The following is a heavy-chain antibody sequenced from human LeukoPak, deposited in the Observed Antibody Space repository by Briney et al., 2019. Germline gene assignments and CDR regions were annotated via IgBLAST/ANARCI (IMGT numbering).Heavy chain of an antibody. J-gene: IGHJ4*02. CDR1: GFPFSAYW. CDR3: ARDLGGSYGYFDY. D-gene: IGHD1-26*01. Sequence: PGGSLRLSCAASGFPFSAYWMLWARQAPGKGLVWVSRITSDGATSYADSVKGRFTISRENAKNTLYLQLNSLRAEDTAVYYCARDLGGSYGYFDYWGQGTLVTVSS. CDR2: ITSDGAT. V-gene: IGHV3-74*01.